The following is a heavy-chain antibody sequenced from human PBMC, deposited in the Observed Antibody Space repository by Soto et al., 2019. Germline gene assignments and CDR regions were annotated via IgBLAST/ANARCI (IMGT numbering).Heavy chain of an antibody. CDR3: ARAAWFYYGMDV. J-gene: IGHJ6*02. Sequence: VGSLRLSCAASGFIFNTYGMHWVRQAPGKGLERVAVIWPDGSNRYYADSVSGQFTISRDNSKNTVFLQMNSLSAEDTAVYYCARAAWFYYGMDVWGHGTTVTVSS. CDR1: GFIFNTYG. D-gene: IGHD3-22*01. CDR2: IWPDGSNR. V-gene: IGHV3-33*01.